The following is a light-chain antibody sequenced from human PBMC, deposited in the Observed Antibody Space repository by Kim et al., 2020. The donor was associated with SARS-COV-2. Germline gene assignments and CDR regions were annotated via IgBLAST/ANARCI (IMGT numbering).Light chain of an antibody. Sequence: DLVMTQSPLSLPVTPGEPASISCRSSQSLLHSNGYNYLDWYLQKPGQSPQLLIYLGSNRASGVPDRVSGSGSGTDFTLKISRVEAEDVGVYYCKQALQTPGTFGPGTKVDIK. CDR2: LGS. J-gene: IGKJ3*01. V-gene: IGKV2-28*01. CDR3: KQALQTPGT. CDR1: QSLLHSNGYNY.